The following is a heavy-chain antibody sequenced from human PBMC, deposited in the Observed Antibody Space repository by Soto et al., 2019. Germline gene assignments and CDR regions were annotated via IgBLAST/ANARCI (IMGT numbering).Heavy chain of an antibody. CDR2: IWSGGSDK. V-gene: IGHV3-33*01. D-gene: IGHD3-10*01. Sequence: QVQLVESGGGVVQPGRSLRLSCAASGFAFSSYGMHWVRQAPGKGLEWVTVIWSGGSDKYYADSVKGRFTISRDNSKNRLYLQMSSLRAEDTAVYYCARVYGSGAYPIDYWGQGTLVTVSS. CDR1: GFAFSSYG. J-gene: IGHJ4*02. CDR3: ARVYGSGAYPIDY.